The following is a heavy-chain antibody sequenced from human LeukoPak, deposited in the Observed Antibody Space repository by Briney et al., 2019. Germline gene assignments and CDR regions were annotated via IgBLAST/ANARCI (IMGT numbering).Heavy chain of an antibody. D-gene: IGHD4-17*01. Sequence: ASVKVSCKASGYTFSNYGISWVRQAPGQGLEWMGWISAYNGNTNYAQKLQGRVTMTTDTSTSTAYMELRSLRSDDTAVYYCARDRVRGNYGDYVVSMDVWGQGTTVTVSS. CDR2: ISAYNGNT. CDR3: ARDRVRGNYGDYVVSMDV. J-gene: IGHJ6*02. CDR1: GYTFSNYG. V-gene: IGHV1-18*01.